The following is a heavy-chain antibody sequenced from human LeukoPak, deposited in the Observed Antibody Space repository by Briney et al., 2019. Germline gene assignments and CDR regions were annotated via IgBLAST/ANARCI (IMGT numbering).Heavy chain of an antibody. V-gene: IGHV1-69*05. J-gene: IGHJ4*02. CDR3: ARGRGGFDFLEWLLSDY. D-gene: IGHD3-3*01. CDR2: IIPIFGTA. Sequence: SVKVSCKASGGTFSSYAISWVRQAPGQGLEWKGGIIPIFGTANYAQKFQGRVTITTDESTSTAYMELSSLRSEDMAVYYCARGRGGFDFLEWLLSDYWGQGTLVTVSS. CDR1: GGTFSSYA.